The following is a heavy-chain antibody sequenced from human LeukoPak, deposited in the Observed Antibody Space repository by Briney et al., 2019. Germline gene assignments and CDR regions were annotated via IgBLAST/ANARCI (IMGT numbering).Heavy chain of an antibody. Sequence: GGSLRLSCAASGFTFSDYYMSWIRQAPGKGLEWVSYISSSSSYTNYADSVKGRSTISRDNAKNSLYLQMNSLRAEDTAVYYCARGGTRGYSYGYPGYFDYWGQGTLVTVSS. V-gene: IGHV3-11*05. CDR3: ARGGTRGYSYGYPGYFDY. D-gene: IGHD5-18*01. J-gene: IGHJ4*02. CDR1: GFTFSDYY. CDR2: ISSSSSYT.